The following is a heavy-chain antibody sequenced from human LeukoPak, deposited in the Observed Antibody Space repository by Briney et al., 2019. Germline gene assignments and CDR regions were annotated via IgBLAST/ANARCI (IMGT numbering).Heavy chain of an antibody. CDR3: ARGIIYGDYYPVDY. V-gene: IGHV3-48*03. D-gene: IGHD4-17*01. J-gene: IGHJ4*02. CDR2: ISSSGSTI. CDR1: GFTFSSYE. Sequence: PGGSLRLSCAASGFTFSSYEMNWVRQAPGKGLEWGSYISSSGSTIYYADSVKGRFTISRDNAKNSLYLQMNSLRAEDTAVYYCARGIIYGDYYPVDYWGQGTLVTVSS.